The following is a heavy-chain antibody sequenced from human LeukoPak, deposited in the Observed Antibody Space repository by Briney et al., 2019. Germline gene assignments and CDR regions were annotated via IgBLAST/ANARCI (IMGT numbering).Heavy chain of an antibody. J-gene: IGHJ6*03. V-gene: IGHV3-74*01. CDR3: ARGGGSAALGSQVRVDYMDV. CDR2: IHSDGSTI. D-gene: IGHD3-16*01. CDR1: GFTFSSYW. Sequence: GSLRLSCAASGFTFSSYWMHWVRQVPGKGLVWVSLIHSDGSTIIYADSVKGRFTISRDNAKKTLYLQMDSLRVEDMAVYYCARGGGSAALGSQVRVDYMDVWGKGTTVTVSS.